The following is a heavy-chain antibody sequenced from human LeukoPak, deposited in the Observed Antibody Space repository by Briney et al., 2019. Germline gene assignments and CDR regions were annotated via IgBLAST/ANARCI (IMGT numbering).Heavy chain of an antibody. Sequence: SETLSLTCAVSGGSISGGGYSWSWIRQPPGRGLEWIGYIYHSGSTYYNPSLKSRVTISVDTSTNQSSLTLSSVTAADTAVHYCAGLNTVTNWFAPWGQRTLVTAPS. D-gene: IGHD4-17*01. J-gene: IGHJ5*02. CDR2: IYHSGST. CDR3: AGLNTVTNWFAP. V-gene: IGHV4-30-2*01. CDR1: GGSISGGGYS.